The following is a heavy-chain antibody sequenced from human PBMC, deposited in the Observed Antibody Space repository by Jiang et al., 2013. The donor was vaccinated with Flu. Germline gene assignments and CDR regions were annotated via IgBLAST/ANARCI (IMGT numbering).Heavy chain of an antibody. D-gene: IGHD2-15*01. CDR1: GFTFSSYW. Sequence: GLVQPGGSLRLSCAASGFTFSSYWMSWVRQAPGKGLEWVANIKQDGSEKYYVDSVKGRFTISRDYAKNSLYLQMNSLRAEDTAVYYCARVGSEFPLLRYYYYYGMDVWGKGTTVTVSS. CDR3: ARVGSEFPLLRYYYYYGMDV. V-gene: IGHV3-7*03. CDR2: IKQDGSEK. J-gene: IGHJ6*04.